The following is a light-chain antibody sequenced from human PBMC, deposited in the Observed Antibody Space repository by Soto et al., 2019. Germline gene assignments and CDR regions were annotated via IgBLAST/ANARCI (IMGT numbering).Light chain of an antibody. Sequence: QSVLTQPASVSGSPGQSTTISCTGTSSDVGGYSYVSWYQQNPGKTPKLVIYGVSNRPSGVSNRFSGSKSGNTASLTISGLQSEDEADYYCSSYTDRKNLVFGTGTKVTVL. J-gene: IGLJ1*01. V-gene: IGLV2-14*01. CDR3: SSYTDRKNLV. CDR1: SSDVGGYSY. CDR2: GVS.